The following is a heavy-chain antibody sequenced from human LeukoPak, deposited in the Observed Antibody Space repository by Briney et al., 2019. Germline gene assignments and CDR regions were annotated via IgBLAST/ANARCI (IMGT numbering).Heavy chain of an antibody. J-gene: IGHJ4*02. CDR2: VYYSGST. V-gene: IGHV4-61*01. CDR3: ARIFAYGSGSYYQFDY. CDR1: GGSVSSGSYY. Sequence: PSETLSLTCTVSGGSVSSGSYYWSWIRQPPGKGLEWIGYVYYSGSTNCNPSLKSRVTISVDTSKSQFSLKLTSVTAADTAVYYCARIFAYGSGSYYQFDYWGQGTLVTVSS. D-gene: IGHD3-10*01.